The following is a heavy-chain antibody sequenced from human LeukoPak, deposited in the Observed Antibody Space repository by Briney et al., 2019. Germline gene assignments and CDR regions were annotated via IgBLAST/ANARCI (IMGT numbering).Heavy chain of an antibody. CDR3: ARDDGTASYRFDL. CDR1: GYTFNYYG. Sequence: GASVKVSCKASGYTFNYYGVSWMRQAPGQGLEWMGWISAFNGLTKYTPKLQGRVTLTTDTSTSTAYMDLRNLRSDDTAVYYCARDDGTASYRFDLWGQGTLVTVSS. D-gene: IGHD3-16*02. V-gene: IGHV1-18*04. CDR2: ISAFNGLT. J-gene: IGHJ4*02.